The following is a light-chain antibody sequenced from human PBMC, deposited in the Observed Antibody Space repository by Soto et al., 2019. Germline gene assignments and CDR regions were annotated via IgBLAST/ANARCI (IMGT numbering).Light chain of an antibody. Sequence: IQMTQSPSSLSASAGDRVSITCRASQDIGNYLNWYQQKPGKAPKLLIHDASNLEPGVPSRFSGSGSGTYFSLTISSPQTEDIATYSCKQYDKLPLTLGGGTKVDIK. CDR1: QDIGNY. V-gene: IGKV1-33*01. CDR3: KQYDKLPLT. J-gene: IGKJ4*01. CDR2: DAS.